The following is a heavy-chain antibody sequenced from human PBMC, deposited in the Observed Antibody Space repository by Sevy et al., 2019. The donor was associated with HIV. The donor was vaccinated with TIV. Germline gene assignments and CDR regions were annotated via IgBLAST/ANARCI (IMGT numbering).Heavy chain of an antibody. CDR3: AKDRYDRNDFWSGYYGPPVYYGMDV. J-gene: IGHJ6*02. Sequence: GGSLRLSCAASGFTFSSYGMHWVRQAPGKGLEWVAVISYDGSNKYYAHSVKGRFTISRDNSKNTLYLQMNSLRAEDTAVYYCAKDRYDRNDFWSGYYGPPVYYGMDVWGQGTTVTVSS. CDR1: GFTFSSYG. D-gene: IGHD3-3*01. CDR2: ISYDGSNK. V-gene: IGHV3-30*18.